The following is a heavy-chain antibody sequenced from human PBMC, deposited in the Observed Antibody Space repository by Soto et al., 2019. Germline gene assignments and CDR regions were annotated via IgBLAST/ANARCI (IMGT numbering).Heavy chain of an antibody. CDR3: AKEYYDFWSGPVPFDP. Sequence: GGSLSLSCAASGFTFSSYGMHWVRQAPGKGLEWVAVISYDGSNKYYADSVKGRFTISRDNSKNTLYLQMNSLRAEDTAVYYCAKEYYDFWSGPVPFDPWGQGTLVTVSS. CDR2: ISYDGSNK. J-gene: IGHJ5*02. V-gene: IGHV3-30*18. CDR1: GFTFSSYG. D-gene: IGHD3-3*01.